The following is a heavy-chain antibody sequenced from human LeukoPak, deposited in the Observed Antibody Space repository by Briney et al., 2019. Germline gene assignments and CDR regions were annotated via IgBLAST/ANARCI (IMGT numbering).Heavy chain of an antibody. Sequence: GGSLRLSCAASGFMFSSYAMSWVRQAPGKGLEWVSAISGSGGSTYYADSVKGRFTISRDNSKNTLYLQMNTLRAEDTAVYYCASGSESDSSGYCFDYWGQGTLVTVS. V-gene: IGHV3-23*01. CDR3: ASGSESDSSGYCFDY. CDR1: GFMFSSYA. J-gene: IGHJ4*02. CDR2: ISGSGGST. D-gene: IGHD3-22*01.